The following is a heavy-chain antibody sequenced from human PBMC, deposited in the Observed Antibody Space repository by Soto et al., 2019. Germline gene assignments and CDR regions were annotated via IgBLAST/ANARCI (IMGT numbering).Heavy chain of an antibody. Sequence: PSDTLSLTCTVSGGSISSGGYYWSWIRQHPGKGLEWIGYIYYSGSTYYNPSLKSRVTISVDTSKNQFSLKLSSVTAADTAVYYCARGHPRWISAYSSSRPFNWFDPWGQGTLVTVSS. V-gene: IGHV4-31*03. CDR3: ARGHPRWISAYSSSRPFNWFDP. J-gene: IGHJ5*02. CDR2: IYYSGST. D-gene: IGHD6-13*01. CDR1: GGSISSGGYY.